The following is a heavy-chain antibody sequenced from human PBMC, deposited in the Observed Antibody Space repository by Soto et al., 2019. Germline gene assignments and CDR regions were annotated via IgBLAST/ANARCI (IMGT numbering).Heavy chain of an antibody. CDR2: IVPMHRTA. CDR1: GGTFSSYT. V-gene: IGHV1-69*16. J-gene: IGHJ6*02. CDR3: ARDCGNTDCFDMDV. D-gene: IGHD3-9*01. Sequence: QVRLVQSGAEVKKPGSSVKVSCEASGGTFSSYTFSWVRQAPGHGLEWMGGIVPMHRTANYAQKFQGRVSISPDESTNTVHMELSSLRPDDTAVYYCARDCGNTDCFDMDVWGQGTPVIVSS.